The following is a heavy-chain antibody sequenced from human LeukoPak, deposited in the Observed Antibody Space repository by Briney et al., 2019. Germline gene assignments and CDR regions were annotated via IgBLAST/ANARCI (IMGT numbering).Heavy chain of an antibody. J-gene: IGHJ6*02. CDR2: INPSGGST. V-gene: IGHV1-46*01. CDR3: ASADAVAGTDYYYGMDV. Sequence: ASVKVSCKASGYTFTSYYMHWVRQAPGQGLEWMGIINPSGGSTSYAQKFQGRVTITRDTSASTAYMELSSLRSEDTAVYYCASADAVAGTDYYYGMDVWGQGTTVTVSS. D-gene: IGHD6-19*01. CDR1: GYTFTSYY.